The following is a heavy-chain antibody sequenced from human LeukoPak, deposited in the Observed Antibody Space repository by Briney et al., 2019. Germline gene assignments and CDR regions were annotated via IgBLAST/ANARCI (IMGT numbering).Heavy chain of an antibody. V-gene: IGHV3-23*01. D-gene: IGHD5-24*01. Sequence: PGGSLRLSCAASGFTFSSYAMSWVRQAPGKGLEWVSAISGSGGSTYYADSVKGRFTISRDNSKNTLYLQMNSLRAEDTAVYYCANHLEMATIYASFDYWGQGTLVTVSS. CDR1: GFTFSSYA. J-gene: IGHJ4*02. CDR3: ANHLEMATIYASFDY. CDR2: ISGSGGST.